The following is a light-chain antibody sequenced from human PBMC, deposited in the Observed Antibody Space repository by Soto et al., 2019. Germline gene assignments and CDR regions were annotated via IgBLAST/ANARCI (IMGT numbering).Light chain of an antibody. Sequence: QSALTQPPSASGSPGQSVTISCTGASSDVGGYSYVSWYQQHPGKAPKLMIYEVSKRPSGVPDRFSGSKSGNTASLTVSGLQAEDEADYYCSSYSRGGTWVFGGGTQLTVL. V-gene: IGLV2-8*01. CDR2: EVS. CDR3: SSYSRGGTWV. J-gene: IGLJ3*02. CDR1: SSDVGGYSY.